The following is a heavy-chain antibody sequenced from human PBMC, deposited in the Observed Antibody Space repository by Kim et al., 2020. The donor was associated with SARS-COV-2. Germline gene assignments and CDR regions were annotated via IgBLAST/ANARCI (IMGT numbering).Heavy chain of an antibody. D-gene: IGHD3-10*01. CDR3: ARERPRKGDDSSGSYNPLDY. CDR2: ISGNSNDL. V-gene: IGHV3-21*01. Sequence: GGSLRLSCAASGFTFSHYSMNWVRQAPGKGLEWVSSISGNSNDLNYADSVKGRFTLSRDNAQNSLYLQMNSLSVEDTAVYYCARERPRKGDDSSGSYNPLDYWGQGTLVTVSS. J-gene: IGHJ4*02. CDR1: GFTFSHYS.